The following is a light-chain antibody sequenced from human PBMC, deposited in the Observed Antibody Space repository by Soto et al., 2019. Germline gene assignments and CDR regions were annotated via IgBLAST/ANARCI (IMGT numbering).Light chain of an antibody. V-gene: IGKV1-8*01. Sequence: IRMTQSPASLSASTGDRDTITCLASQGISSYLAWYQQKPEKAPKLLIYAASTLQSGVPSRFSGSGSGTDFTLTISCLQSEDFATYYCQQYYSYPWTFGQGTKVDI. J-gene: IGKJ1*01. CDR1: QGISSY. CDR2: AAS. CDR3: QQYYSYPWT.